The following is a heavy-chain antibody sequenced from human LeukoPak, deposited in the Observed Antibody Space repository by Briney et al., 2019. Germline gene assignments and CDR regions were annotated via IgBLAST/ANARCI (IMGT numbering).Heavy chain of an antibody. V-gene: IGHV4-39*01. Sequence: SETLSLTCTVSGCSISSSRYYSGWIRQPPGKGLEGIGSIYYSGTTYYNPALQSRVTISVDTSKNQFSLKVSSVTAADTAVYYCARASGWNGDYFDYWGQGTLVTVSS. CDR1: GCSISSSRYY. J-gene: IGHJ4*02. CDR2: IYYSGTT. CDR3: ARASGWNGDYFDY. D-gene: IGHD6-19*01.